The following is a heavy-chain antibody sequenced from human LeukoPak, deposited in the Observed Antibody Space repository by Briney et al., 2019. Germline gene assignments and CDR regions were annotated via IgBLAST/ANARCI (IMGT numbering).Heavy chain of an antibody. J-gene: IGHJ3*02. CDR1: GGSISSSNW. V-gene: IGHV4-4*02. D-gene: IGHD3-10*01. CDR2: IYHSGST. CDR3: ARHDFRPFIIAFDI. Sequence: SETLSLTCAVSGGSISSSNWWSWVRQPPGKGLEWIGQIYHSGSTNYNPSLKSRVAISVDKSKNQFSLRLSSVTAADTAVYYCARHDFRPFIIAFDIWGQGTMVTVSS.